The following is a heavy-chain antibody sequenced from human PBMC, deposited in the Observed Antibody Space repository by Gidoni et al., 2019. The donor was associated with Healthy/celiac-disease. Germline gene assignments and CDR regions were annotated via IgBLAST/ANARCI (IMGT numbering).Heavy chain of an antibody. V-gene: IGHV4-39*07. J-gene: IGHJ4*02. Sequence: QLQLQESGPGLVKPSETLSLTCTVSGGSISSSSYYWGWIRQPPGKGLEWIGSIYYSGSTYYNPSLKSRVTISVDTSKNQFSLKLSSVTAADTAVYYCAREDEDSSSSDWGQGTLVTVSS. CDR1: GGSISSSSYY. CDR3: AREDEDSSSSD. CDR2: IYYSGST. D-gene: IGHD6-13*01.